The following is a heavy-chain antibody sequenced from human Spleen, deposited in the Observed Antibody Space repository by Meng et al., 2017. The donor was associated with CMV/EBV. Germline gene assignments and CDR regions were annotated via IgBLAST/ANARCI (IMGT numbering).Heavy chain of an antibody. CDR2: ISSSSSYI. Sequence: EVQLVESGGGLVKPGGSLRLSCAASGFTFSSYSMNWVRQAPGKGLEWVSSISSSSSYIYYADSVKGRFTISRDNAKNSLYLQMNSLRAEDTAVYYCARDNVGNYDSSGYYFGAHDYWGQGTLVTVSS. D-gene: IGHD3-22*01. J-gene: IGHJ4*02. CDR3: ARDNVGNYDSSGYYFGAHDY. V-gene: IGHV3-21*01. CDR1: GFTFSSYS.